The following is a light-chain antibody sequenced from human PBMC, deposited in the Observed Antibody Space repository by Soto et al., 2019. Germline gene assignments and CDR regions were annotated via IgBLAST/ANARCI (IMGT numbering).Light chain of an antibody. Sequence: DIQMTQSPSTRSAVVGDRVTITCRASQTISRWLAWYQHKPGKAPKLLIYLASNLGSGVPSRFSGSGSGAVFTLYLSSLQPDDFATYDCQLQYSYPYTFGQGTKLEIQ. CDR1: QTISRW. CDR3: QLQYSYPYT. V-gene: IGKV1-5*03. J-gene: IGKJ2*01. CDR2: LAS.